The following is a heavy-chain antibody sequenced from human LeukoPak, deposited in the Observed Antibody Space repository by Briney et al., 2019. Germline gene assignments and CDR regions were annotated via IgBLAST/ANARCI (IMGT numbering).Heavy chain of an antibody. CDR2: IYNNENT. V-gene: IGHV4-4*09. CDR3: ARFHRGPSGSSVPWYFDL. J-gene: IGHJ2*01. CDR1: GGSVSSYY. D-gene: IGHD6-19*01. Sequence: SETLSLTCTVSGGSVSSYYWSWLRQPPGKGLEWIGYIYNNENTKYNSSLTSRVTMSVDTSKNQFSLKLSSVTAADTAVYYCARFHRGPSGSSVPWYFDLWGRGTLVTVSS.